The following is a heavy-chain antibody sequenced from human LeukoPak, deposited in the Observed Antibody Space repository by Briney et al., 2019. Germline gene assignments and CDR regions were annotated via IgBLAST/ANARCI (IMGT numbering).Heavy chain of an antibody. V-gene: IGHV3-21*01. Sequence: GGSLRLPCAASGFTFSSYSMNWVRQAPGKGLEWVSSISSSSSYIYYADSVKGRFTISRDNAKNSLYLQMNSLRAEDTAVYYCARSGVKSGYNSSWYGYYYYGMDVWGQGTTVTVSS. CDR3: ARSGVKSGYNSSWYGYYYYGMDV. CDR2: ISSSSSYI. D-gene: IGHD6-13*01. CDR1: GFTFSSYS. J-gene: IGHJ6*02.